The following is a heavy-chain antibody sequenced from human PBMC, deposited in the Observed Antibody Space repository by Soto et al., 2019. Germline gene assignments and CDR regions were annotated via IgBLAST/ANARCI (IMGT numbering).Heavy chain of an antibody. J-gene: IGHJ4*02. CDR1: GGSISSSSYY. D-gene: IGHD3-16*02. V-gene: IGHV4-39*01. Sequence: QLQLQESGPGLVKPSETLSLTCTVSGGSISSSSYYWGWIRQPPGKGLEWIGSIYYSGSTYYNPSLRSRVTISVDTSKNQFSLKLSSVTAADTAVYYCASSYDYIWGSYRYCFDYWGQGTLVTVSS. CDR3: ASSYDYIWGSYRYCFDY. CDR2: IYYSGST.